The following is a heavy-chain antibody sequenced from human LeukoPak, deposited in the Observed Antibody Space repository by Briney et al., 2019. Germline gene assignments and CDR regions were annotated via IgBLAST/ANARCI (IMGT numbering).Heavy chain of an antibody. CDR2: INWNGGRT. Sequence: GGSLRLSCAASGFTFDDYGMSWVRQAPGKGLEWVSGINWNGGRTGYADSVKGRFIISRDNAKKSLYVQMNSLRAEDTALYYCAREYYGSGSYYNVGYWGQGTLVTASS. CDR1: GFTFDDYG. CDR3: AREYYGSGSYYNVGY. V-gene: IGHV3-20*04. D-gene: IGHD3-10*01. J-gene: IGHJ4*02.